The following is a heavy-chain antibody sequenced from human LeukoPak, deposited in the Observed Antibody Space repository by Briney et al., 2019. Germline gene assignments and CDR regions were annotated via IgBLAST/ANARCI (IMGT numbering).Heavy chain of an antibody. Sequence: SVKVSCKASGYTFTSYAISWVRQAPGQGLEWMGGIIPIFGTANYAQKFQGRVTITADESTSTAYMELSSLRSEDTAVYYCARSADDYYDSSGYEGAFDPWGQGTLVTVSS. CDR2: IIPIFGTA. V-gene: IGHV1-69*13. D-gene: IGHD3-22*01. CDR1: GYTFTSYA. CDR3: ARSADDYYDSSGYEGAFDP. J-gene: IGHJ5*02.